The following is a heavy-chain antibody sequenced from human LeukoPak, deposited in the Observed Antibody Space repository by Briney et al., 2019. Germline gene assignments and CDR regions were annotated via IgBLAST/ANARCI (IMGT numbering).Heavy chain of an antibody. Sequence: GGSLRLSCTASGFTFNSYWMHWVRQAPGKGLVWVSRSNTDGSSTSYADSVKGRFTISRDNAKNTLYLQMNSLRAEDTAVYYCARDRKAFNWFDSWGQGTLVTVSS. CDR2: SNTDGSST. CDR1: GFTFNSYW. CDR3: ARDRKAFNWFDS. J-gene: IGHJ5*01. V-gene: IGHV3-74*01. D-gene: IGHD1-14*01.